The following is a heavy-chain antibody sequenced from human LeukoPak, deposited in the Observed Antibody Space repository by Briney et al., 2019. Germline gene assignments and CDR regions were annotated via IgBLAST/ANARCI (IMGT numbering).Heavy chain of an antibody. J-gene: IGHJ4*02. CDR1: GFTFSSYA. Sequence: GRSLRLSCAASGFTFSSYAMHWVRQAPGKGLEWVAVISYDGSNKYYADSVKGRFTISRDNSKNTLYLQMNSLRAEDTAVYYCARELYAQGYYDILTGYYPDYWGQGTLVTVSS. CDR3: ARELYAQGYYDILTGYYPDY. V-gene: IGHV3-30-3*01. D-gene: IGHD3-9*01. CDR2: ISYDGSNK.